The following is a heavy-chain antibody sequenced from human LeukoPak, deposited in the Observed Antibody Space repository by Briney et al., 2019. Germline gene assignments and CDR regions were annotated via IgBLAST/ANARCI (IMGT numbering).Heavy chain of an antibody. CDR2: IYYSGST. V-gene: IGHV4-61*01. CDR3: ARDRQWGMTTVTTD. J-gene: IGHJ4*02. D-gene: IGHD4-17*01. Sequence: SETLSLTCTVSGGSVSSGSHYWSWIRQPPGKGLEWIGYIYYSGSTNYNPSLKSRVTISVDTSKNQFSLKLSSVTAADTAVYYCARDRQWGMTTVTTDWGQGTLVTVSS. CDR1: GGSVSSGSHY.